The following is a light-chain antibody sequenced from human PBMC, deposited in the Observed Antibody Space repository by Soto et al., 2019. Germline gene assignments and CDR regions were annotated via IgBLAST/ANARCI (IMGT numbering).Light chain of an antibody. CDR3: QQRSNWPLYT. Sequence: EIVLTQSPATLSLSPGERATLSCRASQSVSSYLAWYQQKPDQAPRLLIYDASNSATGNPARFSGGGSGTDFTRPISSLEPEDFAVYYCQQRSNWPLYTFGQGTKLEIK. CDR1: QSVSSY. J-gene: IGKJ2*01. V-gene: IGKV3-11*01. CDR2: DAS.